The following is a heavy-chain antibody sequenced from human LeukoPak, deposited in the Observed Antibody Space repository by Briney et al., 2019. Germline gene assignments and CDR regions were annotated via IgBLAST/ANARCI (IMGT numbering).Heavy chain of an antibody. CDR3: ARVFRGAVTANWFDI. Sequence: PSETLSLSCTVSGRSLNGNHWTWPRHPPGKGLEWIGFIYDGGRTNYNPPLTSRVNLSIDKSTNDLSLNQRSVTPADTPVYYCARVFRGAVTANWFDIWGQGTLVTVSA. CDR1: GRSLNGNH. J-gene: IGHJ5*02. D-gene: IGHD3-3*01. CDR2: IYDGGRT. V-gene: IGHV4-59*01.